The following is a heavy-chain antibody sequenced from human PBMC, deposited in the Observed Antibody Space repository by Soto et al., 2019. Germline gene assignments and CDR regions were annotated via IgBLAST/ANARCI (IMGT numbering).Heavy chain of an antibody. D-gene: IGHD6-13*01. CDR1: GFTISSYS. CDR2: INRSGSTI. V-gene: IGHV3-48*02. J-gene: IGHJ6*02. Sequence: GGSLRLSCAASGFTISSYSMNWVRRAPGKGLEWVSYINRSGSTIYYADSVKGRFTISRDNAKNSLYLQLNSLRDEDTAVYYCARDGPAITAAAGYGLDVWGQGTTVTVSS. CDR3: ARDGPAITAAAGYGLDV.